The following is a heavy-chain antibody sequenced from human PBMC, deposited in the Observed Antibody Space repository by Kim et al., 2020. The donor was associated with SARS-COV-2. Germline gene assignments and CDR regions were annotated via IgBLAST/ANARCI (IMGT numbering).Heavy chain of an antibody. CDR1: GFTFSSYS. V-gene: IGHV3-21*01. CDR3: ARDLGTYYYGSGIARYYYCGMDV. CDR2: ISSSSSYI. Sequence: GGSLRLSCAASGFTFSSYSMNWVRQAPGKGLEWVSSISSSSSYIYYADSVKGRFTISRDNAKNSLYLQMNSLRAEDTAVYYCARDLGTYYYGSGIARYYYCGMDVWRQGTTVTVSS. D-gene: IGHD3-10*01. J-gene: IGHJ6*02.